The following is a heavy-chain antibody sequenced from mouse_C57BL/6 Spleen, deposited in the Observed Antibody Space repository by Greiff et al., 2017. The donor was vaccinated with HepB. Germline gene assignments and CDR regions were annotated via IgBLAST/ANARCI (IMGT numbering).Heavy chain of an antibody. Sequence: QVQLQQSGPELVKPGASVKISCKASGYAFSSSWMNWVKQRPGKGLEWIGRIYPGDGDTNYNGKFKRKATLTADKSSSTAYMQLSSLTSEDSAVYFCAREGPYYYGRGDFDYWGQGTTLTVSS. CDR3: AREGPYYYGRGDFDY. D-gene: IGHD1-1*01. CDR1: GYAFSSSW. J-gene: IGHJ2*01. CDR2: IYPGDGDT. V-gene: IGHV1-82*01.